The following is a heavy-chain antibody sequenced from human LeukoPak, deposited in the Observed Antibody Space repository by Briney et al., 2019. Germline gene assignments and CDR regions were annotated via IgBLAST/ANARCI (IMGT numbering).Heavy chain of an antibody. Sequence: TSETLSLTCAVYGGSFSGYYWSWIRQPPGKGLEWIGEINHSGSTNYNPSLKSRVTISVDTSKNQFSLKLSSVTAADTAVYYCARHWETSSWYVDYWGQGTLVTVSS. CDR2: INHSGST. CDR1: GGSFSGYY. D-gene: IGHD6-13*01. CDR3: ARHWETSSWYVDY. V-gene: IGHV4-34*01. J-gene: IGHJ4*02.